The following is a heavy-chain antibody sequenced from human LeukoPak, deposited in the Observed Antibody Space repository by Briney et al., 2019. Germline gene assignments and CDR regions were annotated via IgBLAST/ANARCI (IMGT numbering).Heavy chain of an antibody. Sequence: SETLSLTCSVSGGSVTNYYWSWIRQTAGQGLEWIGRVYTRGTSNSNPSLRSRVIISVDKSANQVSLRMTSVSAADTAVYYCASGNGGWSSPYYFYYMVVWRKGTTVTDSS. J-gene: IGHJ6*03. CDR1: GGSVTNYY. D-gene: IGHD6-19*01. CDR3: ASGNGGWSSPYYFYYMVV. V-gene: IGHV4-4*07. CDR2: VYTRGTS.